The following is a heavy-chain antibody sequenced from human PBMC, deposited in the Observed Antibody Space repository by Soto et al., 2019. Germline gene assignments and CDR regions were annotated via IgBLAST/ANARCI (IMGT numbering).Heavy chain of an antibody. J-gene: IGHJ4*02. V-gene: IGHV3-30*18. CDR1: GFTFSSYG. CDR3: AKARTYSSGWYFDY. D-gene: IGHD6-19*01. CDR2: ISYDGSNK. Sequence: QVQLVESGGGVVQPGRSLRLSCAASGFTFSSYGMHWVRQAPGKGLEWVAVISYDGSNKYYADSVKGRFTISRDNSKNTLYLQMNSLRAEDTAVYYCAKARTYSSGWYFDYWGQGTLVTVSS.